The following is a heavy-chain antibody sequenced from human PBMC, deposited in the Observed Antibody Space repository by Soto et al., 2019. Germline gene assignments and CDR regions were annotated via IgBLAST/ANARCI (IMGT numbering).Heavy chain of an antibody. CDR2: IYYSGST. Sequence: SETLSLTCTVSGGSISSSSYYWGWIRQPPGKGLEWIGSIYYSGSTYYNPSLKSRVTISVDTSKNQFSRKLSSVTAADTAVYYCEVAPNCSGGSCYPKYLDYWGQGTLVTVAS. J-gene: IGHJ4*02. CDR3: EVAPNCSGGSCYPKYLDY. D-gene: IGHD2-15*01. V-gene: IGHV4-39*01. CDR1: GGSISSSSYY.